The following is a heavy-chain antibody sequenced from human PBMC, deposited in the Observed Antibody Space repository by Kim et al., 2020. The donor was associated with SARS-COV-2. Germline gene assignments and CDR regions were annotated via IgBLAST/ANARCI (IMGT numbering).Heavy chain of an antibody. CDR3: ARHAFVAVAGFRGYAMDV. CDR1: GYSFTNYW. D-gene: IGHD6-19*01. V-gene: IGHV5-51*01. CDR2: IHPGDSDT. J-gene: IGHJ6*02. Sequence: GESLKISCKASGYSFTNYWIGWVRQMPGKGLEWMGVIHPGDSDTRYSPSFQGQVTISADKSISTVYLQWSSLKASDTAMYYCARHAFVAVAGFRGYAMDVCGQGTTVTVS.